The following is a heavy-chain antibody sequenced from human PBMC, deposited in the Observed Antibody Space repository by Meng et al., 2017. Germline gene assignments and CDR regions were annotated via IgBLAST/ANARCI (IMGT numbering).Heavy chain of an antibody. CDR3: ARDASIAAAGISPY. V-gene: IGHV1-18*01. CDR1: GYTFTSYG. D-gene: IGHD6-13*01. Sequence: ASVKVSCKASGYTFTSYGISWVRQAPGQGLEWMGWISAYNGNTSYAQKFQGRVTMTRDTSTSTVYMELSSLRSEDTAVYYCARDASIAAAGISPYWGQGTLVTVSS. J-gene: IGHJ4*02. CDR2: ISAYNGNT.